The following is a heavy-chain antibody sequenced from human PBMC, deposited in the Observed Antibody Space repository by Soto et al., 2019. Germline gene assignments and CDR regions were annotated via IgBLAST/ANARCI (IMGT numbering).Heavy chain of an antibody. V-gene: IGHV3-23*01. J-gene: IGHJ4*02. CDR3: ARDNWNSY. Sequence: GGSLRLSCAASGFTFTNYAMSWVRQAPGRGLEWVSGVSGSGSSTYYADSVKGRFTISRDNAKNTLYLQMNSLRAEDTAVYYCARDNWNSYWGQGTLVTVSS. CDR1: GFTFTNYA. D-gene: IGHD1-1*01. CDR2: VSGSGSST.